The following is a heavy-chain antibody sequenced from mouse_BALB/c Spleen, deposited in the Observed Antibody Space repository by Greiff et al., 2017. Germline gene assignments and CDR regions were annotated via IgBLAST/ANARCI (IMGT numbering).Heavy chain of an antibody. J-gene: IGHJ4*01. CDR2: ISSGGGST. V-gene: IGHV5-12-1*01. Sequence: EVQLVESGGGLVKPGGSLKLSCAASGFAFSSYDMSWVRQTPEKRLEWVAYISSGGGSTYYPDTVKGRFTISRDNAKNTLYLQMSSLKSEDTAMYYCARHLRGWRAMDYWGQGTSVTVSS. CDR3: ARHLRGWRAMDY. CDR1: GFAFSSYD. D-gene: IGHD2-3*01.